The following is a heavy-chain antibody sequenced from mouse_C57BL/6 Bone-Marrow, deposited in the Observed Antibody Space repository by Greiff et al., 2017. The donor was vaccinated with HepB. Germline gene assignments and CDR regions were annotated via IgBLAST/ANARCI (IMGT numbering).Heavy chain of an antibody. D-gene: IGHD4-1*01. CDR2: SRNKANDYTT. V-gene: IGHV7-1*01. Sequence: EVKLMDSGGGLVQSGRSLRLSCATSGFTFSDFYMEWVRQAPGKGLEWIAASRNKANDYTTEYSASVKGRFIVSRDTSQSILYLQMNALRAEDTAIYYCARDGGNWDGYFDVWGTGTTVTVSS. J-gene: IGHJ1*03. CDR3: ARDGGNWDGYFDV. CDR1: GFTFSDFY.